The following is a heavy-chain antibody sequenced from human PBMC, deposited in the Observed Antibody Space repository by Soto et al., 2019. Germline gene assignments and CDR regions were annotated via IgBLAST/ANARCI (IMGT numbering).Heavy chain of an antibody. CDR3: ARFPRCLGSSGYYYCYFDY. CDR1: GGSISSGGYY. V-gene: IGHV4-31*03. D-gene: IGHD3-22*01. Sequence: QVQLQESGPGLVKPSQTLSLTCTVSGGSISSGGYYWSWIRQHPGKGLEWIGYIYYSGSTYYNPSLQRRVNISVDTAKNQFSLKLSSVTAADTAVYYCARFPRCLGSSGYYYCYFDYWGQGTLVTVSS. CDR2: IYYSGST. J-gene: IGHJ4*02.